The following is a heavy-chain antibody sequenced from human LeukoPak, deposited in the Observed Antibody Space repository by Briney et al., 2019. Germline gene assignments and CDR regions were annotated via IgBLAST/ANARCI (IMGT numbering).Heavy chain of an antibody. D-gene: IGHD5-24*01. CDR3: ARGSLRWLQLN. CDR2: INHSGST. V-gene: IGHV4-34*01. CDR1: GGSFSGYY. Sequence: SETLSLTCAVYGGSFSGYYWSWIRQPPGKGLEWIGEINHSGSTNYNPSLKSRVTISVDTSKNQFSLKLSSVTAADTAVYYWARGSLRWLQLNWGQGTLVTVSS. J-gene: IGHJ4*02.